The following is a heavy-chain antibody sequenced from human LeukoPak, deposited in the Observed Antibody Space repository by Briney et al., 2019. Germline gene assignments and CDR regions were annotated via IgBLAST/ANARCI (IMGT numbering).Heavy chain of an antibody. CDR3: AKGGGYSYGPYYYYMDV. D-gene: IGHD5-18*01. J-gene: IGHJ6*03. CDR2: ISGSGGST. V-gene: IGHV3-23*01. CDR1: GFTFSSYW. Sequence: GGSLRLSCAASGFTFSSYWMSWVRQAPGKGLEWVSAISGSGGSTYYADSVKGRFTISRDNSKNTLYLQMNSLRAEDTTVYYCAKGGGYSYGPYYYYMDVWGKGTTVTISS.